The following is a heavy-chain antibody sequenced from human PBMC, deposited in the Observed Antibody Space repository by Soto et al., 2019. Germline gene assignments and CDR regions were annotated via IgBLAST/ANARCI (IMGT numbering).Heavy chain of an antibody. V-gene: IGHV1-24*01. CDR2: FDPEDGET. CDR3: ATTLAAAGTINYYGMDV. D-gene: IGHD6-13*01. J-gene: IGHJ6*02. Sequence: ASVKVSCKVSGYTLTELSMHWVRQAPGKGLEWMGGFDPEDGETIYAQKFQGRVTMTEGTSTDTAYMELSSLRSEDTAVYYCATTLAAAGTINYYGMDVWGQGTTVTVSS. CDR1: GYTLTELS.